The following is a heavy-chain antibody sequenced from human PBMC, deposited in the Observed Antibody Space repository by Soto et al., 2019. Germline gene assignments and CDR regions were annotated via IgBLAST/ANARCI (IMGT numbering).Heavy chain of an antibody. D-gene: IGHD5-18*01. CDR2: IYHSGST. Sequence: SETLSLTCAVSGGSISSSNYYWCWIRQPPGKGLEWIGSIYHSGSTYYNPSLKSRVTISVDTSKNQFSLKLSSVTAADTAVYYCASQYSYGFNFDYWGQGTLVTVSS. CDR1: GGSISSSNYY. J-gene: IGHJ4*02. CDR3: ASQYSYGFNFDY. V-gene: IGHV4-39*01.